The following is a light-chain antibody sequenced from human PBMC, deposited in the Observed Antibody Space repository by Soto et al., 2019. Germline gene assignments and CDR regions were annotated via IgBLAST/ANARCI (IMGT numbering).Light chain of an antibody. J-gene: IGLJ1*01. CDR1: SSDVVGYNY. CDR2: EVN. V-gene: IGLV2-8*01. Sequence: QSVLTQPPSASGSPGQSVAISCTGTSSDVVGYNYVSWYQQHPGKAPKLMIYEVNKRPSGVPDRFSGSKSGNTASLTVSGLQAEDEADYYCSSYAGRSNVFGTGTKVTVL. CDR3: SSYAGRSNV.